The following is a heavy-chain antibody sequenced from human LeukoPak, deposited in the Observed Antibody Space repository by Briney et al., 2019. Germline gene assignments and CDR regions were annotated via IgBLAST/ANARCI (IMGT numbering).Heavy chain of an antibody. CDR2: INPSDGNT. CDR1: GYTFTSYY. D-gene: IGHD3-10*01. CDR3: AKEDQLGSFWRSYYFDY. Sequence: ASVKVSCKASGYTFTSYYMHWVRQAPRQGLEWMGMINPSDGNTTYAQKFQGRVTMARDTSTSTVYMEMSSLRSEDTAVYYCAKEDQLGSFWRSYYFDYWGQGTLVTVSS. V-gene: IGHV1-46*01. J-gene: IGHJ4*02.